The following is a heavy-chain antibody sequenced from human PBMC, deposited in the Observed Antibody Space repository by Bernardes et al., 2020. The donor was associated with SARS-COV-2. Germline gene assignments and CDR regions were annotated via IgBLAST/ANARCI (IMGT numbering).Heavy chain of an antibody. CDR1: GFTFSGSA. CDR2: IRSKTHSYAT. Sequence: GGSLRLSCAASGFTFSGSAVHWVRQASGKGLEWVGRIRSKTHSYATAYAASVNGRFTISRDDSKNTTYLQMNSLKTEDTAVYYCTRISSGGVPPVGGWGQGTLVTVSS. D-gene: IGHD2-15*01. V-gene: IGHV3-73*01. CDR3: TRISSGGVPPVGG. J-gene: IGHJ4*02.